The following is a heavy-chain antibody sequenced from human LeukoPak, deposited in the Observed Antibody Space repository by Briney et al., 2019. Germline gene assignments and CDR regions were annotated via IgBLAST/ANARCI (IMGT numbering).Heavy chain of an antibody. CDR1: GLTFSNAW. V-gene: IGHV3-15*01. Sequence: GGSLRLSCAASGLTFSNAWMNWVRQAPGKGLECVGRIKSKNDGGTTDYAAPVRGRFTISRDDSKNTLYLQMNNLETEDTAVYYCATRLTPGDHPFDYWGQGTLVTVSS. CDR2: IKSKNDGGTT. D-gene: IGHD4-17*01. J-gene: IGHJ4*02. CDR3: ATRLTPGDHPFDY.